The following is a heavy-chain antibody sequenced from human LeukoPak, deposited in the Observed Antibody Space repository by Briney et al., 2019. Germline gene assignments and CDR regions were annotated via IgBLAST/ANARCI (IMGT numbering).Heavy chain of an antibody. V-gene: IGHV3-21*01. J-gene: IGHJ6*03. CDR1: GFTFSSYS. CDR2: ISSSSSYI. CDR3: ARVNYDFWSGYYYYYYYMDV. D-gene: IGHD3-3*01. Sequence: KAGGSLRLSCAASGFTFSSYSMNWVRQAPGKGLEWVSSISSSSSYIYYADSVKGRFTISRDNAKNSLYLQMNSLRAEDTAVYYCARVNYDFWSGYYYYYYYMDVWGEGTTVTVSS.